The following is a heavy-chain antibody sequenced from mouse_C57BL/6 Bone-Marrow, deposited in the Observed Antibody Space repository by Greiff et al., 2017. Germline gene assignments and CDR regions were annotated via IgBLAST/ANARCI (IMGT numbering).Heavy chain of an antibody. CDR3: ARSGDGYYFYWYFDV. V-gene: IGHV1-63*01. D-gene: IGHD2-3*01. CDR1: GYTFTNYW. J-gene: IGHJ1*03. Sequence: VQLQQSGAELVRPGTSVKMSCTASGYTFTNYWIGWAKQRPGHGLEWIGDIYPGGGYTNYNEKFKGKATLTADKSSSTAYMQFSSLTSEDSAIXYCARSGDGYYFYWYFDVWGTGTTVTVSS. CDR2: IYPGGGYT.